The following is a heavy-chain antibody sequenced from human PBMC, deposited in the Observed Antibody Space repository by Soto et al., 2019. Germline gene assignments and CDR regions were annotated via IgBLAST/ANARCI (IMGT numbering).Heavy chain of an antibody. CDR1: GYTFTSYV. CDR3: AGVVATVAGPYRMVV. D-gene: IGHD5-12*01. V-gene: IGHV1-18*01. Sequence: QVQLVQSGAEVKKPGASVKVSCRASGYTFTSYVISWVRQAPGQGLEWMGWISAYNGNTNFAQKLQGRVTMTTGTFTSTGYLGLRGLGSFDTAVYYYAGVVATVAGPYRMVVWGQGTTVTVSS. J-gene: IGHJ6*02. CDR2: ISAYNGNT.